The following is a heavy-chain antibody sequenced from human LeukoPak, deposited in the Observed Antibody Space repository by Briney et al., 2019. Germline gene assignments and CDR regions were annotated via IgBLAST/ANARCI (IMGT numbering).Heavy chain of an antibody. J-gene: IGHJ4*02. Sequence: GESLKISCKGSGYSFTNYWIAWVRQMPGRGLEWMVIINPSDSDTRYSPSFQGQVTISADKSISTAYLQWSSLKASDSAMYYCARPGRATVTRLDYWGQGTLVTVTS. V-gene: IGHV5-51*01. D-gene: IGHD4-17*01. CDR2: INPSDSDT. CDR1: GYSFTNYW. CDR3: ARPGRATVTRLDY.